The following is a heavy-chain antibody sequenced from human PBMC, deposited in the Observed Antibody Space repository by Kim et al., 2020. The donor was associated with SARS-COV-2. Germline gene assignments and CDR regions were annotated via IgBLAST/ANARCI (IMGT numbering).Heavy chain of an antibody. D-gene: IGHD6-13*01. CDR2: INHSGST. J-gene: IGHJ5*02. CDR3: ASGLPHDRMQQLRKSNWFDP. V-gene: IGHV4-34*01. Sequence: SETLSLTCAVYGGSFSGYYWSWIRQPPGKGLEWIGEINHSGSTNYNPSLKSRVTISVDTSKNQFSLKLSSVTAADTAVYYCASGLPHDRMQQLRKSNWFDPWGQGTLVTVSS. CDR1: GGSFSGYY.